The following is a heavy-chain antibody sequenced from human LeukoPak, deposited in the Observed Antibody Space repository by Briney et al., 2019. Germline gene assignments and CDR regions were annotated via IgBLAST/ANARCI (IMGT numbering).Heavy chain of an antibody. CDR3: ARSGSYYSSDAFDI. CDR1: GGSISSYY. CDR2: IYYSGST. D-gene: IGHD1-26*01. J-gene: IGHJ3*02. Sequence: PSETLSLTCTVSGGSISSYYWSWIRQPPGKGLEWIGYIYYSGSTNYNPSLKSRVTISVDTSKNQFSLKLSSVTAADTAVYYCARSGSYYSSDAFDIWGQGTMVTVSS. V-gene: IGHV4-59*08.